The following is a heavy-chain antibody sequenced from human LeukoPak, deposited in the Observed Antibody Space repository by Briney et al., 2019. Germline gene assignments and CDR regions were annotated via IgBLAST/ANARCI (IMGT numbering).Heavy chain of an antibody. J-gene: IGHJ6*03. V-gene: IGHV3-53*01. CDR3: ARGNYSSSWSYYYYYMDV. CDR2: IYSGGST. Sequence: GGSLRLSCAASGFTVSSNYMSWVRQAPGKGLEWVSVIYSGGSTYYADSVKGRFTISRDNSKNTLYLQMNSLRAEDTAVYYCARGNYSSSWSYYYYYMDVWGKGTTVTVSS. D-gene: IGHD6-13*01. CDR1: GFTVSSNY.